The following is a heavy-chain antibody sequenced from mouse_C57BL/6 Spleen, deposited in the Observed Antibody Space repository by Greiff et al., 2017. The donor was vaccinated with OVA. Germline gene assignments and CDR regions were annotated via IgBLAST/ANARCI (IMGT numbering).Heavy chain of an antibody. CDR3: ATTQTTITDSMDF. CDR2: INPGNGGT. CDR1: GYAFTSSW. D-gene: IGHD2-4*01. V-gene: IGHV1-82*01. Sequence: QVQLQQSGPELVKPGASVKISCKASGYAFTSSWMNWVKQRPGKGLEWIGQINPGNGGTNYNAKFKGKATLTADKSSSTAYMQLSSLTSEDSAVYIGATTQTTITDSMDFWGQGTTVTVSS. J-gene: IGHJ4*01.